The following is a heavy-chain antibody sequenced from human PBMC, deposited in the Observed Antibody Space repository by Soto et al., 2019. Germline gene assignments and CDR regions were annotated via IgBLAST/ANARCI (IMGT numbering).Heavy chain of an antibody. D-gene: IGHD2-2*01. J-gene: IGHJ4*02. V-gene: IGHV4-39*01. CDR1: GGSISSDTHY. Sequence: TSETLSLTCTVSGGSISSDTHYWGWIRQTPGKGLEWIATIFHTGGTYYNPSLKSQVTMSVDTSKNQFSLELGSVIAADTAVYYFTSSREASGDIVVVPTPSFDFWGRGSLVTVS. CDR2: IFHTGGT. CDR3: TSSREASGDIVVVPTPSFDF.